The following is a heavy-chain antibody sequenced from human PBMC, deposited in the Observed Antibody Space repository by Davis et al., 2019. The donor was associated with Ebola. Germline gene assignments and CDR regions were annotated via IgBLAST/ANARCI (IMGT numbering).Heavy chain of an antibody. D-gene: IGHD2-2*01. CDR1: GFTFDEYD. V-gene: IGHV3-66*02. CDR2: IYFDGLT. CDR3: ARAGGYCSINCRGVYSLDV. Sequence: PAGSLRLSCGASGFTFDEYDMHWVRQVPGKGLEWVSVIYFDGLTYYSDSVKGRFTISRDISKNTVYLQLHSLRDDDTAVYYCARAGGYCSINCRGVYSLDVWGRGTTVTVSS. J-gene: IGHJ6*02.